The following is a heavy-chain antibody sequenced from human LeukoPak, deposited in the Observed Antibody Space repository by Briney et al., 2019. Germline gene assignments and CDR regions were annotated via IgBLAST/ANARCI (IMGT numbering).Heavy chain of an antibody. D-gene: IGHD3-22*01. V-gene: IGHV3-7*01. CDR3: ARDNNHYYDSSGPVDY. CDR1: GFTFSSYW. Sequence: GGSLRLSCAASGFTFSSYWMSWVRQAPGKGLEWVANIKQDGSEKYYVDSVKGRFTISRDNAKNSLYLQVNSLRAEDTAVYYCARDNNHYYDSSGPVDYWGQGTLVTVSS. J-gene: IGHJ4*02. CDR2: IKQDGSEK.